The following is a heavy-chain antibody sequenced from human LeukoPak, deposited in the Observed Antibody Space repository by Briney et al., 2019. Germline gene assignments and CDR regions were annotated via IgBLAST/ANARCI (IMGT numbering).Heavy chain of an antibody. CDR1: GFTFSDYY. CDR3: ARDRDGMNV. Sequence: PGGSLRLSCAASGFTFSDYYMSWIRQAPGKGLEWVSYISTGGRTKYYADSLKGRFTIPRDNAKNSLYLQMSSLRAEDTAVYYCARDRDGMNVWGQGTTVTVSS. D-gene: IGHD3-10*01. CDR2: ISTGGRTK. V-gene: IGHV3-11*01. J-gene: IGHJ6*02.